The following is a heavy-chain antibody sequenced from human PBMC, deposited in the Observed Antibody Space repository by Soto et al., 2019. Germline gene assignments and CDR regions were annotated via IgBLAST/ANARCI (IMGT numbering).Heavy chain of an antibody. Sequence: SETLSLTCAVYGGSFSGYYWSWIRQPPGKGLEWIGEINHSGSTNYNPSLKSRVTISVDTSKNQFSLKLSSVTAADTAVYYCARGVVGALTRCFDPWGQGTLVTVSS. D-gene: IGHD1-26*01. CDR3: ARGVVGALTRCFDP. CDR2: INHSGST. J-gene: IGHJ5*02. V-gene: IGHV4-34*01. CDR1: GGSFSGYY.